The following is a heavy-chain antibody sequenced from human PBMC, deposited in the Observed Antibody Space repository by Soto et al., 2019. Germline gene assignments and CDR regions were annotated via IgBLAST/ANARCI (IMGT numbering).Heavy chain of an antibody. CDR3: ASHYYDSSGYYPNYFDY. CDR2: IYYSGST. D-gene: IGHD3-22*01. Sequence: QVQLQESGPGLVKPSQTLSLTCTVSGGSISSGGYYWSWIRQHPGKGLEWIGYIYYSGSTYYNPSLQSRVTISVDTSKNQFSLKLSSVTAADTAVYYCASHYYDSSGYYPNYFDYWGQGTLVTVSS. CDR1: GGSISSGGYY. J-gene: IGHJ4*02. V-gene: IGHV4-31*03.